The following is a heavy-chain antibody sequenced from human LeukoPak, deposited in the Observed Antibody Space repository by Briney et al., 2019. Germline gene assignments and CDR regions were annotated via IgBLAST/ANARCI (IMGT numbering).Heavy chain of an antibody. J-gene: IGHJ4*02. CDR3: AKDMVRGYYFDC. CDR1: GFIFMISP. D-gene: IGHD3-10*01. Sequence: PGGSVRLSCAASGFIFMISPLNSARHAPGKGLEWVSRICESGCFSIHYADSVKGRFTISRDNSKNTLYLQMDSLRTEDTAVYFCAKDMVRGYYFDCWGQGTLITVSS. CDR2: ICESGCFSI. V-gene: IGHV3-23*03.